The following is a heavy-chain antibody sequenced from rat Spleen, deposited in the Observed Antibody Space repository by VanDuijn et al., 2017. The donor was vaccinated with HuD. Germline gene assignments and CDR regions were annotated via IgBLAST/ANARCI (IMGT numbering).Heavy chain of an antibody. CDR3: ALIFIRTTDYFDY. CDR1: GFSLISNS. CDR2: IWGDGST. V-gene: IGHV2-1*01. D-gene: IGHD1-10*01. Sequence: QVQLKESGPGLVKPSETLSLTCTVSGFSLISNSVHWVRQPPGKGLEWMGGIWGDGSTDYNSAIKSRLIISRDTSKSQVFLKMNSLQTEDTAMYFCALIFIRTTDYFDYWGQGVMVTVAS. J-gene: IGHJ2*01.